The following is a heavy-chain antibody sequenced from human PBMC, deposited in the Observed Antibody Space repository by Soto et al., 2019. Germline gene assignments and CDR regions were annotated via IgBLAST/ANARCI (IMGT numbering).Heavy chain of an antibody. Sequence: ASVKVSCKASGYTFTSYGISWVRQAPGQGLEWMGWISAYNGNTNYAQKLQGRVTMTTDTSTSTAYMELRSLRSDDTAVYYCARDVPSRGDYLIDYWGQGTLVTVSS. D-gene: IGHD4-17*01. CDR1: GYTFTSYG. CDR3: ARDVPSRGDYLIDY. J-gene: IGHJ4*02. CDR2: ISAYNGNT. V-gene: IGHV1-18*01.